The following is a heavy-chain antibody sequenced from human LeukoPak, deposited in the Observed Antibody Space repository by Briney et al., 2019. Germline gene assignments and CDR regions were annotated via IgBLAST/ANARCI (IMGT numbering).Heavy chain of an antibody. D-gene: IGHD3-10*01. CDR2: ISSSNIYI. CDR3: AKVSGVHWYFDL. CDR1: GFTFSSYA. J-gene: IGHJ2*01. V-gene: IGHV3-21*01. Sequence: GGSLRLSCVASGFTFSSYAMSWVRQAPGKGLEWVSFISSSNIYIYYADSVKGRFTISRDNAKNSLYLQMNSLRAEDTAIYYCAKVSGVHWYFDLWGRGTLVTVSS.